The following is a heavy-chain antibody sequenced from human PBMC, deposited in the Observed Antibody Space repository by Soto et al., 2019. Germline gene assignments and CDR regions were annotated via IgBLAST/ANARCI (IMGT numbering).Heavy chain of an antibody. J-gene: IGHJ3*02. D-gene: IGHD6-19*01. Sequence: GASVKVSCKASGGTFSSYAISWVRQAPGQGLEWMGGIIPIFGTANYAQKFQGRVTITADESTSTAYMELSSLRSEDTAAYYCARNPVAGNDAFDIWGQGTMVTVSS. CDR3: ARNPVAGNDAFDI. CDR1: GGTFSSYA. V-gene: IGHV1-69*13. CDR2: IIPIFGTA.